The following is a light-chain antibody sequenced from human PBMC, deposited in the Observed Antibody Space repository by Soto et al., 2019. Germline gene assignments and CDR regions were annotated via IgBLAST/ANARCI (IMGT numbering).Light chain of an antibody. CDR2: DAS. CDR3: QQYNSYPGT. Sequence: DIPMTQSPSTLSASVGDRVTITCRASQSISSWLAWYQQKPGKAPKLLIYDASSLESGVPSRFSRSGSGTEFTLTISSLQPDDFATYYCQQYNSYPGTFGQGTKVEIK. CDR1: QSISSW. J-gene: IGKJ1*01. V-gene: IGKV1-5*01.